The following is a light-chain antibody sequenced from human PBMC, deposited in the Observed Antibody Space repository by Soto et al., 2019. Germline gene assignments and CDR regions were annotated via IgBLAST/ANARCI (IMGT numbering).Light chain of an antibody. J-gene: IGKJ1*01. CDR3: QQYDNLPTWT. Sequence: DIQMTQSPSSLSASVGDRVTITCQASQDISNYLNWYQQKPGKAPKLLIYDASNLETGVPSRFSGSVSGTDFTFTISSLQPEDIATYYCQQYDNLPTWTFGQGTKVEIK. V-gene: IGKV1-33*01. CDR2: DAS. CDR1: QDISNY.